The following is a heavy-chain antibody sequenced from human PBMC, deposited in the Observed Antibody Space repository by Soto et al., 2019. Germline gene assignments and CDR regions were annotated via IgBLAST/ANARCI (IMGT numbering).Heavy chain of an antibody. Sequence: SETLSLTCAVSGGSISSGGYSWSWIRQPPGKGLEWIGYIYHSGSTYYNPSLKSRVTISVDRSKNQFSLKLSSVTAADTAVYYGARSQTTVTCYEYCGQGPLVTV. V-gene: IGHV4-30-2*01. J-gene: IGHJ4*02. CDR2: IYHSGST. CDR3: ARSQTTVTCYEY. D-gene: IGHD4-17*01. CDR1: GGSISSGGYS.